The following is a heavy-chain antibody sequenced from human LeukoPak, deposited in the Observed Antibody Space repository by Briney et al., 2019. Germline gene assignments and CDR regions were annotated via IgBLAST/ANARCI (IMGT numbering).Heavy chain of an antibody. Sequence: SETLSLTCTVSGASISSYYWSWIRQPPGKGLEWIGDIYYSGSIKYNPSLKSRVTMSVDTSRNQFSLKLSSVTAADTAIYYCARENPSGYYNRPIDYWGQGTLVTVSS. CDR1: GASISSYY. V-gene: IGHV4-59*01. D-gene: IGHD3-22*01. J-gene: IGHJ4*02. CDR2: IYYSGSI. CDR3: ARENPSGYYNRPIDY.